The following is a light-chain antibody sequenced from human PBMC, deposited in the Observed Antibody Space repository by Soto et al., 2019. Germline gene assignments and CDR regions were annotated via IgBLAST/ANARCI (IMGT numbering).Light chain of an antibody. CDR2: DAS. J-gene: IGKJ4*01. V-gene: IGKV3-15*01. CDR3: QQYDKWPLT. CDR1: QSFSTN. Sequence: EIVMTQSLATLSVSPGERVTLSCRASQSFSTNLAWYQQKPGQAPRLLIYDASTRATGIPARFSGSGSGTEFTLTIGSLQSEDFAVYYCQQYDKWPLTFGGGTKVEIK.